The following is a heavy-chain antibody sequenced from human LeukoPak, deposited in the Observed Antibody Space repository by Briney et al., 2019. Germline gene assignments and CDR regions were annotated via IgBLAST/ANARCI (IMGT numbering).Heavy chain of an antibody. CDR1: GFTFDDYG. CDR3: ARDHVVVIPSGLYYYYMDV. D-gene: IGHD3-22*01. V-gene: IGHV3-20*04. J-gene: IGHJ6*03. CDR2: TNWNGGST. Sequence: GGSLRLSCAASGFTFDDYGMSWVRQAPGKGLEWVSGTNWNGGSTGYADSVKGRFTISRDNAKNSLYLQMNSLRAEDTALYYCARDHVVVIPSGLYYYYMDVWGKGTTVTVSS.